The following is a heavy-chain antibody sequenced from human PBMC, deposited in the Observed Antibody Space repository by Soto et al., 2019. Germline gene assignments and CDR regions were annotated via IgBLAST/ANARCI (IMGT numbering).Heavy chain of an antibody. J-gene: IGHJ4*02. V-gene: IGHV3-23*01. CDR2: ISSSGSTT. Sequence: PGGSLRLSCAASGFTFSSYNMNWVRQAPGKGLEWVAYISSSGSTTYYEDSVKGRFTISRDNSKNTLFLQMNSLRAEDTARYYCTKEAPGHFDYWGQGTLVTVSS. CDR1: GFTFSSYN. CDR3: TKEAPGHFDY.